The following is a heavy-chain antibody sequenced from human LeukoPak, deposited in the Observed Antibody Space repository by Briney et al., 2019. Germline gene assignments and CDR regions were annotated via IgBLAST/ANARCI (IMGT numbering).Heavy chain of an antibody. J-gene: IGHJ6*02. D-gene: IGHD6-13*01. CDR2: IYYSGST. CDR1: GGSFSGYY. V-gene: IGHV4-59*08. Sequence: SETLSLTCAVYGGSFSGYYWSWIRQPPGKGLEWIGYIYYSGSTNYNPSLKSRVTISVDTSKNQFSLKLSSVTAADTAVYYCARHEVAGNYCYYGMDVWGQGTTVTVSS. CDR3: ARHEVAGNYCYYGMDV.